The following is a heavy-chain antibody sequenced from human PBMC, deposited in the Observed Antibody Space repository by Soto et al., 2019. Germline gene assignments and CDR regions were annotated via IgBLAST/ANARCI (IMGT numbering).Heavy chain of an antibody. V-gene: IGHV3-48*02. D-gene: IGHD2-21*02. CDR3: LGFVVVTAIIGY. CDR2: ISSSSSTI. J-gene: IGHJ4*02. CDR1: GFTFSSYS. Sequence: PGWSLRLSCAASGFTFSSYSMNWVRQAPGKGLEWVSYISSSSSTIYYADSVKGRFTISRDNAKNSLYLQMDSLRDEDTAVYYCLGFVVVTAIIGYWGQGTPVTVSS.